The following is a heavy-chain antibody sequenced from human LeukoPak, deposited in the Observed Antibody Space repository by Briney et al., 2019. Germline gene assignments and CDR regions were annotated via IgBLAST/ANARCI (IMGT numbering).Heavy chain of an antibody. J-gene: IGHJ4*02. D-gene: IGHD6-13*01. CDR1: GFIFSSYA. CDR2: IRYDGSNK. CDR3: AKDRSSSNWYYFDY. Sequence: GGSLRLSCAASGFIFSSYAMHWVRQAPGKGLEWVAFIRYDGSNKYYADSVKGRFTISRDNSKNTLYLQMNSLRLEDTAVYYCAKDRSSSNWYYFDYWGQGTLVTVSS. V-gene: IGHV3-30*02.